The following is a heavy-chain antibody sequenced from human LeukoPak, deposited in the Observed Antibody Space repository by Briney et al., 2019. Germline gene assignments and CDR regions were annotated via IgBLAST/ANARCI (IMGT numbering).Heavy chain of an antibody. CDR1: GFSLSTSGMC. J-gene: IGHJ4*02. CDR2: IDWDDDK. Sequence: ESGPALVKTTQTLTLTCTFSGFSLSTSGMCVSWIRQPPGKALEWLARIDWDDDKYYSTSLKTRLTISKDTSKNQVVLTMTNMDPVDTATYYCARYYYDSSGYPRFDYWGQGTLVTVSS. D-gene: IGHD3-22*01. V-gene: IGHV2-70*11. CDR3: ARYYYDSSGYPRFDY.